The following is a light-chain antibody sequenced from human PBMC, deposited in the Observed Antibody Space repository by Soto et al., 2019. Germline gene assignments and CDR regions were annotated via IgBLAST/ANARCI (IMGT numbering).Light chain of an antibody. CDR3: QQRSDRPWT. V-gene: IGKV3-11*01. CDR1: QSVSSD. Sequence: ENVLTQSPATLSLSPGERATLSCRASQSVSSDLAWYQQKPGQAPRLLMYEVSTRATGIPARFSGGGSGTDFTLTISSLEPEDFAVYYCQQRSDRPWTFGQGTKVEIK. J-gene: IGKJ1*01. CDR2: EVS.